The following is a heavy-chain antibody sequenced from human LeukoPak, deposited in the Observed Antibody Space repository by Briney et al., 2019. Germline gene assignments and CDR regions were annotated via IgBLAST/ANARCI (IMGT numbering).Heavy chain of an antibody. J-gene: IGHJ4*02. D-gene: IGHD3-10*01. CDR3: AKRSSGSYYNSAHFDY. Sequence: ASLVLSCAASGFSVSSNYMSWVRPAPGKGLEWVSVIYSGGSTYYAHSVKGRFTISRDNSKNTLYLQMNSLRSEDTAVYYCAKRSSGSYYNSAHFDYWGQGTLVTVSS. V-gene: IGHV3-53*01. CDR1: GFSVSSNY. CDR2: IYSGGST.